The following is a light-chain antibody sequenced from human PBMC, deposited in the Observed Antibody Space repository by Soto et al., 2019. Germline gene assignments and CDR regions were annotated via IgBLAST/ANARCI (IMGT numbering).Light chain of an antibody. CDR3: SSYTISSIFRV. CDR2: DVS. CDR1: SSDVGGYKF. V-gene: IGLV2-14*03. Sequence: QSALTQPASVSGSPGQSITISCTGTSSDVGGYKFVSWYQLHPGKAPKLMIFDVSNRPSGVSNRFSGSKSGNTASLTISGLQAEDEADYYCSSYTISSIFRVFGTGTKLTVL. J-gene: IGLJ1*01.